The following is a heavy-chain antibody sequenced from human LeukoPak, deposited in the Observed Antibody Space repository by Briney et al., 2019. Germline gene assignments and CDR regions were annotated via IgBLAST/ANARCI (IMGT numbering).Heavy chain of an antibody. V-gene: IGHV4-30-4*01. CDR3: ARVVPASIREYSSSWYIPNTGLFDP. D-gene: IGHD6-13*01. J-gene: IGHJ5*02. CDR1: GGSISSGAYF. Sequence: SQTLSLTCTVSGGSISSGAYFWSWIRQPPGKGLEWVGYIYYSGSTYYNPSLKSRVSISVNTSKNQFSLKLSSVTAADTAVYYCARVVPASIREYSSSWYIPNTGLFDPWGQGTLVTVSS. CDR2: IYYSGST.